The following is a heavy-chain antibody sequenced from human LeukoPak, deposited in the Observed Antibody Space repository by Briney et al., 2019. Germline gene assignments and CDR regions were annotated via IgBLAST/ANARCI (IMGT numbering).Heavy chain of an antibody. Sequence: PSQTLSLTCTVSGGSISSGGYYWSWIRQHPGKGLEWIGYIYYSGSTYYNPSLKSRVTISVDTSKNQFSLKLSSVTAAGTAVYYCARDTGTGTAPRAFDIWGQGTMVTVSS. CDR3: ARDTGTGTAPRAFDI. V-gene: IGHV4-31*03. J-gene: IGHJ3*02. CDR2: IYYSGST. D-gene: IGHD1-1*01. CDR1: GGSISSGGYY.